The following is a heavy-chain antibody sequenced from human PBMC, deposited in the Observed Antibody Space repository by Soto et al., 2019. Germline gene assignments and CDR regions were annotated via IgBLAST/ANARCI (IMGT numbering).Heavy chain of an antibody. V-gene: IGHV3-74*01. J-gene: IGHJ4*02. CDR3: ATWRGSSSLGFDS. CDR2: VKSDGTTT. D-gene: IGHD6-6*01. Sequence: EVQLVETGGGLVQPGGSLRLSCAVSGFTFSSDWMHWVRQAPGKGLVWVSRVKSDGTTTSYADSVKGRFTISRDTAKNTLFLQMNSLRAEDSAVYYCATWRGSSSLGFDSWGQGTLVTVSS. CDR1: GFTFSSDW.